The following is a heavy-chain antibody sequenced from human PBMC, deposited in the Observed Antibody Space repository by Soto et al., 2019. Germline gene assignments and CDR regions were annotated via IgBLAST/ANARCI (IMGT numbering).Heavy chain of an antibody. CDR2: SHHDGST. Sequence: SETLSLTCAVSSGSITSNDWWIWVRQPPGKGLEWIGESHHDGSTNYNPSLKSRVTISLDKSKNQFSLKVTSVTATDTAVYYCAKNGAYYLDVWGRGTTVTVSS. V-gene: IGHV4-4*02. CDR1: SGSITSNDW. CDR3: AKNGAYYLDV. J-gene: IGHJ6*03. D-gene: IGHD1-1*01.